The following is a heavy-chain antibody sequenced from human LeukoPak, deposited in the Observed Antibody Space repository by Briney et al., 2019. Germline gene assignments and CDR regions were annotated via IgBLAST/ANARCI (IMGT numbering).Heavy chain of an antibody. CDR2: IYYSGST. CDR1: GGSISSYY. CDR3: ARDQYYYYGMDV. V-gene: IGHV4-59*01. J-gene: IGHJ6*02. Sequence: SETLSLTCTVSGGSISSYYWSWIRQPPGKGLEWIGYIYYSGSTNYNPSLKSRVTISVDTSKNQFSLKLSSVTAADPAVYYCARDQYYYYGMDVWGQGTTVTVSS.